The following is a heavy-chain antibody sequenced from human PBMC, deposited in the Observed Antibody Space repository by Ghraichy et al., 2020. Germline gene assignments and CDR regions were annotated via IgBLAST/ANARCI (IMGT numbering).Heavy chain of an antibody. Sequence: GESLNISCAASGFTFSGYSMNWVRQAPGKGLEWVSYINSGSTTIYYADSVKGRFTISRDNAKNSLFLQMNSLRDEDTAVYYCARSHFYDSSGYPDYYCYYMDVWGQGTTVTVSS. J-gene: IGHJ6*02. CDR3: ARSHFYDSSGYPDYYCYYMDV. D-gene: IGHD3-22*01. CDR2: INSGSTTI. CDR1: GFTFSGYS. V-gene: IGHV3-48*02.